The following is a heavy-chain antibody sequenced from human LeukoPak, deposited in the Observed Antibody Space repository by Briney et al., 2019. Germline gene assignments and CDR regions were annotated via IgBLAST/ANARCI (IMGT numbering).Heavy chain of an antibody. CDR1: GFTVSSNY. J-gene: IGHJ6*02. CDR2: IYSGGST. Sequence: GGSLRLSRAASGFTVSSNYMSWVRQAPGKGLEWVSVIYSGGSTYYADSVKGRFTISRDNSKNTLYLQMNSLRAEDTAVYYCARTPGHYYGMDVWGQGTTGTVSS. D-gene: IGHD7-27*01. CDR3: ARTPGHYYGMDV. V-gene: IGHV3-66*01.